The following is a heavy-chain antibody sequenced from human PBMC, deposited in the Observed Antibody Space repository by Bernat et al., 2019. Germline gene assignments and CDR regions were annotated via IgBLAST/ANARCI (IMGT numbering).Heavy chain of an antibody. CDR2: ISGSGGST. CDR1: RFTFSSYV. Sequence: EVQLLESGGGLVQVGGPLRLSCTVSRFTFSSYVMSWVRQTPGKGLEWVSTISGSGGSTYYADSVKGRFTISRDNSRNTLYLRMNSLRAEDTSVYYCAKSAVITTDWYFDLWGRGTLVTVSS. V-gene: IGHV3-23*01. J-gene: IGHJ2*01. D-gene: IGHD3-22*01. CDR3: AKSAVITTDWYFDL.